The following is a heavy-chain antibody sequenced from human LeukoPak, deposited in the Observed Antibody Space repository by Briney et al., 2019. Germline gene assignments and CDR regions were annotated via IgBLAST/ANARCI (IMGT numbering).Heavy chain of an antibody. CDR3: ATVDTAMGSYAFDI. D-gene: IGHD5-18*01. Sequence: ASVKVSCKVSGYTLTELSMHWVRQAPGKGLEWMGGFDPEDGETIYAQKFQGRVTMTEDTSTDTAYMELSSLRSEDTAVYYCATVDTAMGSYAFDIWGQGTVVTVSS. CDR2: FDPEDGET. J-gene: IGHJ3*02. V-gene: IGHV1-24*01. CDR1: GYTLTELS.